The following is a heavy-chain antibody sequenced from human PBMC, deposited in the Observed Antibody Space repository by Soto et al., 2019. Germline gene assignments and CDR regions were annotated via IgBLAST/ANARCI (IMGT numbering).Heavy chain of an antibody. CDR1: GYTFTSYG. CDR2: ISAYNGNT. Sequence: QVQLVQSGAEVKKPGASVKVSCKASGYTFTSYGISWVRQAPGQGLEWMGGISAYNGNTNYAQKLQGRGTMTTDTSTSTAYMELRSLRSDDTAVYYCARGPLSSGWPYYYYYYGMDVWGQGTTVTVSS. CDR3: ARGPLSSGWPYYYYYYGMDV. J-gene: IGHJ6*02. D-gene: IGHD6-19*01. V-gene: IGHV1-18*01.